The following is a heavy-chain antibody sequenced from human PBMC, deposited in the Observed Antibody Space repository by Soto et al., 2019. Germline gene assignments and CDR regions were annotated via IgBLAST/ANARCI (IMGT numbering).Heavy chain of an antibody. V-gene: IGHV2-5*02. D-gene: IGHD3-22*01. CDR3: ARYYDSSGYLN. CDR1: VCSLSTSGVG. J-gene: IGHJ4*02. CDR2: IYWDDDK. Sequence: QITLKESGPTLVKPTQTLTMTCTFSVCSLSTSGVGVGWIRQPPGTALEWIALIYWDDDKRYSPSLKSRLTITKDTSKNQVVLTMTNMDPVDTATYYCARYYDSSGYLNGVQGTLVTVSS.